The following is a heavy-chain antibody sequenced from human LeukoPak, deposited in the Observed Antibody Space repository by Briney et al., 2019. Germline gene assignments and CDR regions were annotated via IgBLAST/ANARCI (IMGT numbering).Heavy chain of an antibody. Sequence: SETLSLTCTVSGGSISSSSYYWGWIRQPPGKGLEWIGSIYYSGSTYYNPSLKSRVTISVDTSKNQFSLKLSSVTAADTAVYYCARGSNYLDYWGQGTLVIVSS. CDR2: IYYSGST. V-gene: IGHV4-39*07. CDR3: ARGSNYLDY. D-gene: IGHD4-11*01. J-gene: IGHJ4*02. CDR1: GGSISSSSYY.